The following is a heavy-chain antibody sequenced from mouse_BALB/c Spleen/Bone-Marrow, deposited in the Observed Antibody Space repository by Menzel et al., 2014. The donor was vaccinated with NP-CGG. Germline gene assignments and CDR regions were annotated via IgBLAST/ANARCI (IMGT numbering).Heavy chain of an antibody. J-gene: IGHJ2*01. Sequence: EVKLLESGAELVKPGASVKLSCTASGFNIKDTYMHWVKQRPEQGLEWIGRVDPANGNTKYDPKFQGKATITADTSSNTAYLQLSSRTSEDTAVYYCARYRLGSYFDYWGQGTTLTVSS. CDR1: GFNIKDTY. D-gene: IGHD2-14*01. CDR2: VDPANGNT. V-gene: IGHV14-3*02. CDR3: ARYRLGSYFDY.